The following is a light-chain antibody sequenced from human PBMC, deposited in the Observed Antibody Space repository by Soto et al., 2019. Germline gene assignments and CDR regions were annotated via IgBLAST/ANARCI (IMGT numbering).Light chain of an antibody. CDR1: QSVSSSY. J-gene: IGKJ4*01. Sequence: EIVLTQSPGTLSLSPGERATLSCRASQSVSSSYLAWYQRKPGQAPRLLIYGASSRATGIPDRFSGSGSGTDFTLTISRLEPEDFAVYYCQQYGNSPLTFGGGTKVDIK. CDR2: GAS. V-gene: IGKV3-20*01. CDR3: QQYGNSPLT.